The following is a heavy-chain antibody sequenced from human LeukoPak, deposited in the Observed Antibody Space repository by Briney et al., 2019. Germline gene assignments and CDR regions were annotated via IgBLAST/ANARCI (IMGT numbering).Heavy chain of an antibody. CDR3: ARSGWYNTLWFDP. CDR1: GYIFTSYF. V-gene: IGHV1-46*01. Sequence: ASVKVSCKASGYIFTSYFMHWVRQAPGQGLEWMGLINPSGGSTRYAQKFQGRVTMTRDMSTSTAYMELRSLRSDDTAVYYCARSGWYNTLWFDPWGQGTLVTVSS. CDR2: INPSGGST. J-gene: IGHJ5*02. D-gene: IGHD6-19*01.